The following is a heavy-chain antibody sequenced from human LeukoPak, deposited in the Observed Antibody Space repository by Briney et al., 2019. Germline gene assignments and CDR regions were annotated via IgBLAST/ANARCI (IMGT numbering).Heavy chain of an antibody. J-gene: IGHJ5*02. CDR2: IYFSGST. V-gene: IGHV4-39*01. CDR1: GDSISSNSYY. D-gene: IGHD3-10*01. Sequence: SETLSLTCTVSGDSISSNSYYWAWIRQPPGKGLEWIGSIYFSGSTYYNPSLKSRVTISVDTSKNQLALKLSSVTAADTAVYYCAKYGSGSYYWFDPWGKGILVTVSS. CDR3: AKYGSGSYYWFDP.